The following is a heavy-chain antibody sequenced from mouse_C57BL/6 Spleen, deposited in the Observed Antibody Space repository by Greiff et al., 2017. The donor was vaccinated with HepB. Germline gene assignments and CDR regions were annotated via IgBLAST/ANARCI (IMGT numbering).Heavy chain of an antibody. Sequence: EVQLVESGGGLVKPGGSLKLSCAASGFTFSSYAMSWVRQTPEKRLEWVATISDGGSYTYYPDNVKGRFTISRDNAKNNLYLQMSHLKYEDTAMYYCAREGSDYDLAYWGQGTLVTVFA. J-gene: IGHJ3*01. D-gene: IGHD2-4*01. CDR2: ISDGGSYT. CDR3: AREGSDYDLAY. CDR1: GFTFSSYA. V-gene: IGHV5-4*01.